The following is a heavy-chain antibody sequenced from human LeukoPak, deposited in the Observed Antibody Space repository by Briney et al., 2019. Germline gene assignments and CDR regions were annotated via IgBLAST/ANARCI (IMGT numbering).Heavy chain of an antibody. D-gene: IGHD5-18*01. Sequence: GGSLRLSCAASGFTFSDYYMSWIRQAPGKGLEWVATVSGSGDRMYHADSVKGRFTISRDNAKNTLYLQMNSLRAEDTAVYYCARDAVDTANAVWGQGTTVTVSS. CDR1: GFTFSDYY. CDR3: ARDAVDTANAV. J-gene: IGHJ6*02. V-gene: IGHV3-11*04. CDR2: VSGSGDRM.